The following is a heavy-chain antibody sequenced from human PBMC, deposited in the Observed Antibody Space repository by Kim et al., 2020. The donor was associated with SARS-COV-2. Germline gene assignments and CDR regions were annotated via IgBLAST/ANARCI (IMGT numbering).Heavy chain of an antibody. D-gene: IGHD3-3*01. Sequence: SETLSLTCTVSGGSISSYYWSWIRQPPGKGLEWIGYIYYSGSTNYNPSLKSQVTISVDTSKNQFSLKLSSVTAADTAVYYCARGQRITIFGVVREMDVWGQGTTVTVSS. J-gene: IGHJ6*02. V-gene: IGHV4-59*13. CDR3: ARGQRITIFGVVREMDV. CDR2: IYYSGST. CDR1: GGSISSYY.